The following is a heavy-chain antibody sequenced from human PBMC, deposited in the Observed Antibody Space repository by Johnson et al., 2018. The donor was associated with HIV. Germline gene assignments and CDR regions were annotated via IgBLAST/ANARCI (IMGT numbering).Heavy chain of an antibody. CDR3: ARETRVWYNWNDGSRAFDI. D-gene: IGHD1-1*01. CDR1: GFTFSSYA. J-gene: IGHJ3*02. V-gene: IGHV3-23*04. CDR2: ISGSGGDT. Sequence: VQLVESGGGLVKPGGSLRLSCAASGFTFSSYAMSWVRQAPGKGLEWVSDISGSGGDTYYGDSVRGRFSISRDNSKNTLYLQMKSLRADDTAVYYCARETRVWYNWNDGSRAFDIWGQGTVVTVSS.